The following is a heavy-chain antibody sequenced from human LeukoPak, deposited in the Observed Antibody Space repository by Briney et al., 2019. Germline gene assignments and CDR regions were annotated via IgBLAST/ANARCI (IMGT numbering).Heavy chain of an antibody. CDR3: ASDYGSGSYYMF. D-gene: IGHD3-10*01. CDR1: GGSLSSYY. CDR2: IYYSGST. Sequence: SETLSLTCTVSGGSLSSYYWSWIRQPPGKGLEWIGYIYYSGSTKYNPSLKSRVTISVDTSKNQFSLKLSSVAAADTAVYYCASDYGSGSYYMFWGQGTLVTVSS. V-gene: IGHV4-59*01. J-gene: IGHJ4*02.